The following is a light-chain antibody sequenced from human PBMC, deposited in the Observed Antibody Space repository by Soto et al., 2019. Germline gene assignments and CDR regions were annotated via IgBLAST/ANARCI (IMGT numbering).Light chain of an antibody. J-gene: IGLJ1*01. Sequence: QSALTQPASVSGSPGQSITISCSGTSSDIGAYDHVAWFQQFPGKTPKLIIYSVSNRPSGVSYRFSGSKSGNTASLTISGLQAEDEADYYCISYTVSRSYVFGPGTKLTVL. CDR3: ISYTVSRSYV. V-gene: IGLV2-14*01. CDR2: SVS. CDR1: SSDIGAYDH.